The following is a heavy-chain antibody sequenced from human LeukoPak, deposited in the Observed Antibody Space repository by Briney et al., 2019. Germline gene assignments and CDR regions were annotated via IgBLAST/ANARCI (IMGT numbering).Heavy chain of an antibody. D-gene: IGHD3-10*01. CDR3: AKSYTYGWASYYNHYDY. CDR2: ISRSDVNT. Sequence: GGSLTHYCAASGFTFNNYAMNWVRQAPGRGLEGISSISRSDVNTYYADSVKGRFTISRDNSENTLYLQMNSLRVEDTAVYYCAKSYTYGWASYYNHYDYWGQGTLVAVSS. J-gene: IGHJ4*02. CDR1: GFTFNNYA. V-gene: IGHV3-23*01.